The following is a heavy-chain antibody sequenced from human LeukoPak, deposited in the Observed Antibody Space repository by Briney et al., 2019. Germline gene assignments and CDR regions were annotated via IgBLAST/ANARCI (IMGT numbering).Heavy chain of an antibody. J-gene: IGHJ6*03. CDR2: IYYSGST. CDR1: GGSISSYY. CDR3: ARVHGYPLYYYYYMDV. D-gene: IGHD6-13*01. V-gene: IGHV4-59*01. Sequence: SETLSLTCTVSGGSISSYYWSWIRQPPGKGLEWIGYIYYSGSTNYNPSLKSRVTISVDTSKNQFSLKLSSVTAADTAVYYCARVHGYPLYYYYYMDVWGKGTTVTVSS.